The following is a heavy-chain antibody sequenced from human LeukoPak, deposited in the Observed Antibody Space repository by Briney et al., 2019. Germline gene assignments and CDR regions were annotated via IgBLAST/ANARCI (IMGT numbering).Heavy chain of an antibody. CDR3: ARQYSSSWYGNWFDP. CDR2: IYTSGST. D-gene: IGHD6-13*01. J-gene: IGHJ5*02. Sequence: GSLRLSCAASGFTFSDYYMSWIRQAPGKGLEWIGYIYTSGSTNYNPSLKSRVTISVDTSKNQFSLKLSSVTAAGTAVYYCARQYSSSWYGNWFDPWGQGTLVTVSS. CDR1: GFTFSDYY. V-gene: IGHV4-4*09.